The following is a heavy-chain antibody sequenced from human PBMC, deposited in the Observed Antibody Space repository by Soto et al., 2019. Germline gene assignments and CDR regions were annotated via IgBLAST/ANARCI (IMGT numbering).Heavy chain of an antibody. CDR1: GFTFSSYG. D-gene: IGHD2-15*01. J-gene: IGHJ6*03. CDR2: IWYDGSNK. Sequence: QVQLVESGGGVVQPGRSLRLSCAASGFTFSSYGMHWVRQAPGKGLEWVAVIWYDGSNKYYADSVKGRFTISRDNSKNTLYLQMNSLRAEDTAVYYCARDIVVVVAATLYYYYMDVWGKGTTVTVSS. V-gene: IGHV3-33*01. CDR3: ARDIVVVVAATLYYYYMDV.